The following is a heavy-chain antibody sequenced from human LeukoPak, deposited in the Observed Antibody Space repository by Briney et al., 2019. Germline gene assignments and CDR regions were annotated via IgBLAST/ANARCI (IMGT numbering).Heavy chain of an antibody. D-gene: IGHD3-3*01. CDR3: AKISRVTIFGGHFDY. V-gene: IGHV3-23*01. CDR1: GFTFSSYA. Sequence: GGSLRLSCAASGFTFSSYAMSWVRQAPGKGLEWVSAISGSGGSTYYADSVKGGFTISRDNSKNTLYLQMNSLRAEDTAVYYCAKISRVTIFGGHFDYWGQGTLVTVSS. CDR2: ISGSGGST. J-gene: IGHJ4*02.